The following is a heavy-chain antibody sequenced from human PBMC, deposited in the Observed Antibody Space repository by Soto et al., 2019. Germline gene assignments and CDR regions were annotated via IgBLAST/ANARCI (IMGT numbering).Heavy chain of an antibody. V-gene: IGHV4-30-2*01. CDR3: ARVSIADYYYGMDV. Sequence: SETLSLTCAVSGGSISSGGYSWSWIRQPPGKGLEWIGYIYHSGSTYYNPSLKSRVTISVDRSKNQFSLKLSSVTAADTAVYYCARVSIADYYYGMDVWGQGTTVTV. CDR2: IYHSGST. CDR1: GGSISSGGYS. J-gene: IGHJ6*02. D-gene: IGHD6-6*01.